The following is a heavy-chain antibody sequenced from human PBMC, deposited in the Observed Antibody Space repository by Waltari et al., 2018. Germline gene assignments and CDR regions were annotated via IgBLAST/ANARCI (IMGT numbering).Heavy chain of an antibody. CDR2: ISSSSSTI. J-gene: IGHJ4*02. CDR3: ARVDSGYIDY. Sequence: VQLVESGGGLVQPGGSLRLSCAASGFTFSSYSMNWVCQAPGKGLEWVSYISSSSSTIYYADSVKGRFTISRDNAKNSLYLQMNSLRAEDTAVYYCARVDSGYIDYWGQGTLVTVSS. D-gene: IGHD1-26*01. V-gene: IGHV3-48*04. CDR1: GFTFSSYS.